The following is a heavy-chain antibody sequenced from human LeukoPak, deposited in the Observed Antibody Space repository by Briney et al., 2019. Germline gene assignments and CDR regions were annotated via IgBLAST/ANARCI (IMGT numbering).Heavy chain of an antibody. CDR3: AKGSGSGTHLPSARFDY. Sequence: RAGGSLRLSCAASGFTFSSYAMSWVRQAPGKGLEWVAYISGGGIGTYYADAVKGRFTISRDNSKNTMYVQMNSLRDDDTAVYFCAKGSGSGTHLPSARFDYWGQGTTVTVSS. V-gene: IGHV3-23*01. D-gene: IGHD3-10*01. J-gene: IGHJ4*02. CDR1: GFTFSSYA. CDR2: ISGGGIGT.